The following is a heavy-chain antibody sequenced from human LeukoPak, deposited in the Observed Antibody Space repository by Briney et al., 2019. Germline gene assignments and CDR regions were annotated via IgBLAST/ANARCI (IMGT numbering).Heavy chain of an antibody. D-gene: IGHD1-7*01. J-gene: IGHJ3*02. CDR2: ISSSSTTI. CDR1: GFTFSSYS. V-gene: IGHV3-48*02. CDR3: ARRMGGELVAFDI. Sequence: GGSLRLSCAASGFTFSSYSMNWVRQAPGKGLVGVSYISSSSTTIYFADSVKGRSTISRDNDKNSLHLQMNSLRDEDTAVYYWARRMGGELVAFDIWGQGTMVTVSS.